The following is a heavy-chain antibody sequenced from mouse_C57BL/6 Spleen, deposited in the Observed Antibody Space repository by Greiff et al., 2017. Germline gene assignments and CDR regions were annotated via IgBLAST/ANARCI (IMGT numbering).Heavy chain of an antibody. CDR2: IYPYNGVS. V-gene: IGHV1-31*01. J-gene: IGHJ1*03. Sequence: EVKLMESGPELVKPGASVKISCKASGYSFTGYYMHWVKQSHGNILDWIGYIYPYNGVSSYNQKFKGKATLTVDKSSSTAYMELRSLTSEDSAVYYCARASNYEDWYWYFDVWGTGTTVTVSS. CDR1: GYSFTGYY. CDR3: ARASNYEDWYWYFDV. D-gene: IGHD2-5*01.